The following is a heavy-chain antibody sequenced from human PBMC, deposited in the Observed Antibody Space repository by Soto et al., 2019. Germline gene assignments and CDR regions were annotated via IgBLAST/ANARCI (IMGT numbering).Heavy chain of an antibody. CDR1: GGTFSSYT. Sequence: QVQLVQSGAEVKKPGSSVTVSCKASGGTFSSYTISWVRQAPGQGLEWMTGISPIFGTPIYAQKFQDRVTITAEDSTMTAYMEMNRLTSEDTAVYYCARVVVGSRLSLDYWGQGTLVTISS. CDR2: ISPIFGTP. D-gene: IGHD1-26*01. J-gene: IGHJ4*02. V-gene: IGHV1-69*01. CDR3: ARVVVGSRLSLDY.